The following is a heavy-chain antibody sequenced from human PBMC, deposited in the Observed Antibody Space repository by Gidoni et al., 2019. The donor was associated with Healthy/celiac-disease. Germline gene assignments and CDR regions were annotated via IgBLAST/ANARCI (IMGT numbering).Heavy chain of an antibody. CDR1: GGSSSGYY. CDR2: INHSGST. CDR3: ARRSSSWYVRYFQH. Sequence: QVQLQQWGAGLLKPSETLSLTCAVYGGSSSGYYWSWIRQPPGKGLEWIGEINHSGSTNYNPSLKSRVTISVDTSKNQFSLKLSSVTAADTAVYYCARRSSSWYVRYFQHWGQGTLVTVSS. J-gene: IGHJ1*01. D-gene: IGHD6-13*01. V-gene: IGHV4-34*01.